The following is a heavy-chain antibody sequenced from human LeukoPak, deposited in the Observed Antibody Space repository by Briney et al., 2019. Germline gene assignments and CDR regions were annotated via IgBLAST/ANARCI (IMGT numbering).Heavy chain of an antibody. Sequence: GASVKVSCKASGYTFATYGITWVRQAPGEGLEWMGWTSVHNGDTNYAQKLQGRVTMATDTSTSTAYMELRSLRSDDTAVYYCARDRGVRDMVVTTSRVDYWGQGTLVTVSS. V-gene: IGHV1-18*01. CDR2: TSVHNGDT. CDR3: ARDRGVRDMVVTTSRVDY. D-gene: IGHD2-21*02. J-gene: IGHJ4*02. CDR1: GYTFATYG.